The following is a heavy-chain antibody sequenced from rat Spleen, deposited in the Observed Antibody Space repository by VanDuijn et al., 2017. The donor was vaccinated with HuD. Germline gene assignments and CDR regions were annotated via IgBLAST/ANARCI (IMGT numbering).Heavy chain of an antibody. CDR2: IWDNGGT. V-gene: IGHV2-47*01. CDR3: ASGIHDF. Sequence: QVQLKESGPGLVQPSQTLSLTCTVSGLSLTSNSVSWIRQPPGKGLEWMGVIWDNGGTDYASSLKSRRSISRDTARDQVFLKMSSLQIEDTAMYFCASGIHDFWCQGVMVTVSS. D-gene: IGHD1-4*01. CDR1: GLSLTSNS. J-gene: IGHJ2*01.